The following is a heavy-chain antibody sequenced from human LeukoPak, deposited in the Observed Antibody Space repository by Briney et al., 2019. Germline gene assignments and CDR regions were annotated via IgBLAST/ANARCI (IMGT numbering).Heavy chain of an antibody. CDR3: ARHIPFYYDSGGFLDVFDI. CDR1: GGSISSYY. Sequence: SETLSLTCTVSGGSISSYYWSWIRQPPGKGLEWIGYIYYSGSTNYNPSLKSRVTISVDTSKNQFSLKLSSVTAADTAVYYCARHIPFYYDSGGFLDVFDIGGKGKMVTVFS. V-gene: IGHV4-59*08. CDR2: IYYSGST. J-gene: IGHJ3*02. D-gene: IGHD3-22*01.